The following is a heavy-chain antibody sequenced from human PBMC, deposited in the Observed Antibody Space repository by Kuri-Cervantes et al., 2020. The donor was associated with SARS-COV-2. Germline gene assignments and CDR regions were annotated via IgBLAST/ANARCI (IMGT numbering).Heavy chain of an antibody. CDR2: IYYSGST. D-gene: IGHD6-6*01. J-gene: IGHJ2*01. CDR1: GGSISSYY. V-gene: IGHV4-59*01. CDR3: AQSRSIAARRPWYFDL. Sequence: SETLSLTCTVSGGSISSYYWSWIRQPPGKGLEWIGCIYYSGSTNYNPSLKSRVTISVDTSKNQFSLKLSSVTAADTAVYYCAQSRSIAARRPWYFDLWGRGTLVTVSS.